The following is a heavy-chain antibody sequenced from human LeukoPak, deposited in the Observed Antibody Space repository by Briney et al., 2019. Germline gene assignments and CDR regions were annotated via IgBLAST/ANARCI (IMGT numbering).Heavy chain of an antibody. J-gene: IGHJ5*02. CDR2: INHSGST. CDR3: ARKCSGGSYHSWRGLWFDP. CDR1: GGSFCCYY. Sequence: PSETLSLTCAVYGGSFCCYYWSWIRQPPGKGLEWIGEINHSGSTNYNPSLKSRVTISVDTSKNQFSLKLSSVTAADTAVYYCARKCSGGSYHSWRGLWFDPWGQGTLVTVSS. V-gene: IGHV4-34*01. D-gene: IGHD2-15*01.